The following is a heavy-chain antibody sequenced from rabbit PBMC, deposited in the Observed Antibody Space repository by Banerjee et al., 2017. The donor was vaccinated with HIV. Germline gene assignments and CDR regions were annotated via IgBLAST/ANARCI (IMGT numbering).Heavy chain of an antibody. D-gene: IGHD2-1*01. V-gene: IGHV1S7*01. CDR2: IDPVFGST. Sequence: QLMESGGGLVQPGGSLKLSCKASGFDFSSYYMSWVRQAPGKGLEWIGYIDPVFGSTYYASWVNGRFTISSHNAQNTLYLQLTSLTAADTATYFCARYDYDDYANYNWLDLWGPGTLVTVS. J-gene: IGHJ5*01. CDR3: ARYDYDDYANYNWLDL. CDR1: GFDFSSYY.